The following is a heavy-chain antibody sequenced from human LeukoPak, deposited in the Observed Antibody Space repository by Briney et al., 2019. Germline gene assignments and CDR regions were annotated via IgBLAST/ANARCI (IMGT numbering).Heavy chain of an antibody. CDR3: ARESLTWLQSRTSWFDP. CDR1: GGSLSSSTYF. Sequence: SETLSLTCTLSGGSLSSSTYFGGWIRQPPGRGLEWILTIYYSGSTYYNPSLKSRVTISVDSSKNQFSLRLSSVTAADTAVYYCARESLTWLQSRTSWFDPWGQGTLVTVSS. D-gene: IGHD5-24*01. J-gene: IGHJ5*02. V-gene: IGHV4-39*07. CDR2: IYYSGST.